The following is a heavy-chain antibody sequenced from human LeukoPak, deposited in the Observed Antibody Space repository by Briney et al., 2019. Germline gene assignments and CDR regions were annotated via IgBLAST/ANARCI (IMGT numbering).Heavy chain of an antibody. CDR1: GYSFTSYW. CDR2: IYPGDSDT. Sequence: GESLKISCKGSGYSFTSYWIGWVHQMPGKGLEWMGVIYPGDSDTRYSPSFQGQVSISADKSISTAYLQWSSLKASDTAMYYCARHYYDVLTGYSYFDYWGQGTLVTVSP. J-gene: IGHJ4*02. CDR3: ARHYYDVLTGYSYFDY. D-gene: IGHD3-9*01. V-gene: IGHV5-51*07.